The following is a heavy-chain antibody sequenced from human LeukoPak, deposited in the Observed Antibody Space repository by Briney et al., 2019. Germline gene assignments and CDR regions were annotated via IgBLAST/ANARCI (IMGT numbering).Heavy chain of an antibody. CDR1: GGSISSGSYY. D-gene: IGHD2-15*01. CDR2: IYTGGST. J-gene: IGHJ4*02. Sequence: SETLSLTCTVSGGSISSGSYYWSWIRQAAGKGVEWIGRIYTGGSTNYNPSLKSRVTISVDTSKNQFSLKLSSVTAADTAVYYCARDKRGGSPYYFDSWAQGTLVTVSS. CDR3: ARDKRGGSPYYFDS. V-gene: IGHV4-61*02.